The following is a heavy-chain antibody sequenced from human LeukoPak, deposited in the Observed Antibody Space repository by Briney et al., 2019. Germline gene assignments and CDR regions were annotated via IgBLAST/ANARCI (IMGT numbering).Heavy chain of an antibody. D-gene: IGHD2-2*01. J-gene: IGHJ5*02. V-gene: IGHV3-48*04. CDR3: ARRGKTVVPLSTGWFDP. Sequence: PGGSLRLSCAASGFTFSSYSVNWVRQAPGKGLGWVSYISSSGSTIYYADSVKGRFTISRDNAKNSLYLQMNSLRAEDTAVYYCARRGKTVVPLSTGWFDPWGQGTLVTVSS. CDR1: GFTFSSYS. CDR2: ISSSGSTI.